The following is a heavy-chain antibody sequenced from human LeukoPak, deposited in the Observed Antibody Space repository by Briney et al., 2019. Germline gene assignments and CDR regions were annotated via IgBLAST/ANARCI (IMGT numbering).Heavy chain of an antibody. D-gene: IGHD3-3*01. Sequence: GASVKVSCKASGYTFTGHYIHWVRQAPGQGLEWMGWINTNTGNPTYAQGFTGRFVFSLDTSVSTAYLQISSLKAEDTAVYYCARDSSFGVVFLWGQGTLVTVSS. CDR3: ARDSSFGVVFL. J-gene: IGHJ4*02. CDR1: GYTFTGHY. V-gene: IGHV7-4-1*02. CDR2: INTNTGNP.